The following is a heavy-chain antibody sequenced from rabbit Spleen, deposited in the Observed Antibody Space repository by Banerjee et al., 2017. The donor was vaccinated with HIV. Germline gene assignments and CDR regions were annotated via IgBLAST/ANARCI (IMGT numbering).Heavy chain of an antibody. J-gene: IGHJ4*01. CDR2: IDPVFGIT. CDR3: ARDGAGGSYFAL. Sequence: QSLEESGGGLVKPGGTLTLSCKASGFTLSSYYMNWVRQAPGKGLEWIGYIDPVFGITYYANWVNGRFSISRENAQNTVSLQMTSLTAADTATYFCARDGAGGSYFALWGQGTLVTVS. D-gene: IGHD8-1*01. CDR1: GFTLSSYY. V-gene: IGHV1S7*01.